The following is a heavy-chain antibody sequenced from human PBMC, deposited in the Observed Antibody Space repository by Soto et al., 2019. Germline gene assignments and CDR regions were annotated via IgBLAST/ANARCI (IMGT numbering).Heavy chain of an antibody. D-gene: IGHD6-6*01. CDR3: AKDLSNIGARTWFKCFDD. V-gene: IGHV3-23*01. Sequence: EVQMLESGGGLVQPGGALRLSCEVSGFTVTAYAMNWVRQTPGKGMEWVAGITSSGSGTFYADSVKGRFTISRDNFRNTLYLGLSTVSEEDTALYFCAKDLSNIGARTWFKCFDDGGQGTLVTVSS. CDR2: ITSSGSGT. J-gene: IGHJ4*02. CDR1: GFTVTAYA.